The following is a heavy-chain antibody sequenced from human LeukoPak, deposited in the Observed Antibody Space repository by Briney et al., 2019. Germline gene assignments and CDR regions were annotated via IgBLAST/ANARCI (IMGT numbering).Heavy chain of an antibody. V-gene: IGHV3-30*02. D-gene: IGHD4/OR15-4a*01. CDR3: ARRAGAYSHPYDY. Sequence: GGSLRLSCAASGFTFSNYGMHWVRQAPGKGLEWVAFIRYDGNYKYYADSVKGRFTISRDNSKNTLYLQMNSLRAEDTAVYYCARRAGAYSHPYDYWGQGTLVTVSS. CDR1: GFTFSNYG. CDR2: IRYDGNYK. J-gene: IGHJ4*02.